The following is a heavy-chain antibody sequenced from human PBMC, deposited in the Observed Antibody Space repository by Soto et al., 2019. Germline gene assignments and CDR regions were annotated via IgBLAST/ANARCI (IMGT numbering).Heavy chain of an antibody. V-gene: IGHV1-3*01. Sequence: ASVKVSCKAFGYTFTSYAMHWVRQAPGQRLEWMGWINAGNGNTKYSQKFQGRVTITRDTSASTAYMELSSLRSEDTAVYYCARTAAGGTFNDYWGQGTLVTVSS. J-gene: IGHJ4*02. CDR2: INAGNGNT. CDR3: ARTAAGGTFNDY. CDR1: GYTFTSYA. D-gene: IGHD6-13*01.